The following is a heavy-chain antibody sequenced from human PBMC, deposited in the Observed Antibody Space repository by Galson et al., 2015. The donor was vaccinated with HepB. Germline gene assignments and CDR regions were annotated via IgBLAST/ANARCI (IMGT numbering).Heavy chain of an antibody. V-gene: IGHV3-23*01. Sequence: SLRLSCAASGFTFSSHAMTWVRQAPGKGLEWVSTIGTGGDTYYADSVKGRFTISRDNSRTTLYLQMNSLRAEDTAVYYCAAYRLSGGFHSRLGDYWGQGTRVTVSS. J-gene: IGHJ4*02. D-gene: IGHD3-10*01. CDR1: GFTFSSHA. CDR3: AAYRLSGGFHSRLGDY. CDR2: IGTGGDT.